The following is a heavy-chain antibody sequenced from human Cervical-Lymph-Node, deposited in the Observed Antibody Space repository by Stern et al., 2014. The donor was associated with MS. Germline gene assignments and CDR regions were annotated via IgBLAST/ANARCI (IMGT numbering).Heavy chain of an antibody. CDR1: GYTFLSYD. Sequence: VQLVESGSQVRKPGASVKVSCQASGYTFLSYDIFWVRQATGQGLEWMGWMNPNNANTGHAQKLQGRCTMTRNISISTAYMELSSLRSYDTAVYYCVRGGFSYGYGLDAWGQGTAVIVSS. V-gene: IGHV1-8*01. D-gene: IGHD5-18*01. CDR3: VRGGFSYGYGLDA. CDR2: MNPNNANT. J-gene: IGHJ6*02.